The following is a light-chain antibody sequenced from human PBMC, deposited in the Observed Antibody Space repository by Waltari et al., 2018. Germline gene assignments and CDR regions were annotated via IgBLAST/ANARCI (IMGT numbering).Light chain of an antibody. Sequence: QSALTPPRPVAGSPGRSVTTSCAGTSSDGGGYNYVSWYQQHPGKAPKLMIYDVSKRPSGVPDRFSGSKSGNTASLTISGLQAEDEADYYCCSYAGSYTWVFGGGTKLTVL. CDR3: CSYAGSYTWV. J-gene: IGLJ3*02. V-gene: IGLV2-11*02. CDR2: DVS. CDR1: SSDGGGYNY.